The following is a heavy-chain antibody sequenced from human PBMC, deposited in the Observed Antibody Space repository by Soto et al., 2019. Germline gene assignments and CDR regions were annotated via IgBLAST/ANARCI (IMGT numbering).Heavy chain of an antibody. Sequence: EVQLLESGGGLVQPGGSLRLSCLGSGFTFSSYGMSWVRQAAGKGLEWVSGISGGGSGTYYADSVKGRFTISRDNFKSTLYLEMNSLRAEDTAVYYCVVRPETSGFRYWGQGTLVTVSS. D-gene: IGHD6-6*01. V-gene: IGHV3-23*01. CDR1: GFTFSSYG. CDR3: VVRPETSGFRY. J-gene: IGHJ4*02. CDR2: ISGGGSGT.